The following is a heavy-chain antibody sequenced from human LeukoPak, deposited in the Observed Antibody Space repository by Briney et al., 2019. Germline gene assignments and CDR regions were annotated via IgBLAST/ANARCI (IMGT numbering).Heavy chain of an antibody. CDR3: ARDLAMAGRDLDY. CDR2: ISNSGTII. D-gene: IGHD6-19*01. CDR1: GFAFRNYY. Sequence: GGSLRLSCAASGFAFRNYYMNWIRQAPGKGLEWVSYISNSGTIIYYAESVKGRFTISRNNAKNSLYLQMNSLRAEDTAVYYCARDLAMAGRDLDYWGQGTLVTVSS. V-gene: IGHV3-11*01. J-gene: IGHJ4*02.